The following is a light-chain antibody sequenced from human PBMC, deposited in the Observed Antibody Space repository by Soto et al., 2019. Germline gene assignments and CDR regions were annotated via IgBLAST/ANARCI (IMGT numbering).Light chain of an antibody. Sequence: DIQMTQSPPTLSASVGDRVIITCRASQNIISWLAWYQHKPGKAPKLLMYKASNLQSGVPSRFSGSESGAEFTLTISSLQPDDFATYYCQQYNSYPLTFGGGTKVEIK. CDR2: KAS. CDR1: QNIISW. CDR3: QQYNSYPLT. J-gene: IGKJ4*01. V-gene: IGKV1-5*03.